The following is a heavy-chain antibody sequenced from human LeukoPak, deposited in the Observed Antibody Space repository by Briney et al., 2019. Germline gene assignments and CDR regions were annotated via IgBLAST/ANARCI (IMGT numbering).Heavy chain of an antibody. CDR2: IYYSGST. J-gene: IGHJ4*02. D-gene: IGHD3-10*01. CDR1: GGSISSYY. CDR3: ARVVYARPPSRSTMVRGRDQARRYYFDY. V-gene: IGHV4-59*01. Sequence: SETLSLTCTVSGGSISSYYWSWIRQPPGKGLEWIGYIYYSGSTNYNPSLKSRVTISVDTSKNQFSLKLSSVAAADTAVYYCARVVYARPPSRSTMVRGRDQARRYYFDYWGQGTLVTVSS.